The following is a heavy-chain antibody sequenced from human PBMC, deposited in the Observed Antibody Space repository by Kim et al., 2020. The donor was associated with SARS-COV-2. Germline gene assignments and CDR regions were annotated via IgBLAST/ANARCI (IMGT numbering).Heavy chain of an antibody. CDR2: IYYSGST. Sequence: SETLSLTCTVSGGSISSYYWGWIRQPPGKGLEWIGYIYYSGSTNYNPSLKSRVTISVDTSKNQFSLKLSSVTAADTAVYYCARQGTYCGGDCYSTYYYYYGMDVWGQGTTVTVSS. CDR1: GGSISSYY. CDR3: ARQGTYCGGDCYSTYYYYYGMDV. D-gene: IGHD2-21*02. V-gene: IGHV4-59*08. J-gene: IGHJ6*02.